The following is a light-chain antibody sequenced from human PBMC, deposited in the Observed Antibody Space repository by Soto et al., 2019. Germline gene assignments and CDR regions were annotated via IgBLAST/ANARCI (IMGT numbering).Light chain of an antibody. CDR3: QQSYNSPQT. CDR2: VAS. J-gene: IGKJ1*01. V-gene: IGKV1-39*01. CDR1: QNIINY. Sequence: DIQMTQSPSSLSASVGDRVTITCRASQNIINYLNWYQQKPGKAPQRLIYVASSLQSGVPSRFSGSGSGTDFTLTISSLQPEDFATYSCQQSYNSPQTFGRGTKVDIK.